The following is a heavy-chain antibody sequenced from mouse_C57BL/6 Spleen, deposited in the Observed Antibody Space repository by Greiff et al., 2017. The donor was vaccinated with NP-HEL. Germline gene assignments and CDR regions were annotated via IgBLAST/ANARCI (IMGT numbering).Heavy chain of an antibody. CDR3: TGGYYGSSPWFAY. J-gene: IGHJ3*01. D-gene: IGHD1-1*01. V-gene: IGHV1-52*01. Sequence: QVHVKQPGAELVRPGSSVKLSCKASGYTFTSYWMHWVKQRPIQGLEWIGNIDPSDSETHYNQKFKDKATLTVDKSSSTAYMQLSSLTSEDSAVYYCTGGYYGSSPWFAYWGQGTLVTVSA. CDR2: IDPSDSET. CDR1: GYTFTSYW.